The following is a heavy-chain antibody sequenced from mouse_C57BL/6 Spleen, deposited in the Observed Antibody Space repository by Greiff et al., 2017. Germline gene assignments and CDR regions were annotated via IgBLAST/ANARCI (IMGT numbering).Heavy chain of an antibody. V-gene: IGHV1-50*01. Sequence: QVQLQQPGAELVKPGASVKLSCKASGYTFTSYWMQWVKQRPGQGLEWIGELDPSDSYTNYNQKFKGKATLTVDTSSSTAYMQLSSLTSEDSAVYYCARGEGGDWDWYYDVWGTGTTVTVSS. CDR1: GYTFTSYW. CDR2: LDPSDSYT. D-gene: IGHD4-1*01. CDR3: ARGEGGDWDWYYDV. J-gene: IGHJ1*03.